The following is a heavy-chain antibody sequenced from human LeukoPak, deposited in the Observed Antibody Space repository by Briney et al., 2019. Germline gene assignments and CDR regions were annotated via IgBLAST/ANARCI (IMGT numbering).Heavy chain of an antibody. CDR1: GGSFSGYY. D-gene: IGHD3-3*01. CDR3: ASSRITDFWSGYYKRGEYAFDI. J-gene: IGHJ3*02. Sequence: SETLSLTCAVYGGSFSGYYWSWLRQPPGKGLEWVGEINHSGSNNYNPSLKSRVTITVDTYKKQFSLKQRYVTAGGAAVYYCASSRITDFWSGYYKRGEYAFDIWGQGTMVTVSS. V-gene: IGHV4-34*01. CDR2: INHSGSN.